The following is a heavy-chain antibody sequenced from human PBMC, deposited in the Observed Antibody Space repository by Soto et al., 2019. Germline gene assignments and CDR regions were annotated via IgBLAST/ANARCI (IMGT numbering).Heavy chain of an antibody. CDR1: GFTFSSYG. Sequence: QVQLVESGGGVVQPGRSLRLSCAASGFTFSSYGMHWVRQAPGKGLEWVAVIWYDGSNKYYADSVKGRFTISRDNSKNTLYLQKNSLRAEDTAVYYCARDQVTMVRGPTGGGAFDIWGQGTMVTVSS. V-gene: IGHV3-33*01. CDR2: IWYDGSNK. CDR3: ARDQVTMVRGPTGGGAFDI. D-gene: IGHD3-10*01. J-gene: IGHJ3*02.